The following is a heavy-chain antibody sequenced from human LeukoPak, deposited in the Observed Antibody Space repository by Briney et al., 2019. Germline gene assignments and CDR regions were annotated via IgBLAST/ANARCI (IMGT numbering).Heavy chain of an antibody. CDR2: IYYSGST. CDR1: GGSISSYY. Sequence: PSETLSLTCTVSGGSISSYYWSWIRQPPGKGLGYIGYIYYSGSTNYNPSLKSRVTISVDTSKNQFSLKLSSVTAADTAVYYCARGGAYYDILTGSRIRNWFDPWGQGTLVTVSS. J-gene: IGHJ5*02. D-gene: IGHD3-9*01. V-gene: IGHV4-59*12. CDR3: ARGGAYYDILTGSRIRNWFDP.